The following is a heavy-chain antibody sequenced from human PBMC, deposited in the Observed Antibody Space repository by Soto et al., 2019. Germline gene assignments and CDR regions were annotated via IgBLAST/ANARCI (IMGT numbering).Heavy chain of an antibody. CDR1: GYTFTGYY. V-gene: IGHV1-2*02. Sequence: ASVKVSCKASGYTFTGYYMHWVRQAPGQGLEWMGWINPNSGGTNYAQKFQGRVTMTRDTSISTAYMELSRLRSDDTAVYYCARAPPPHYYYSGMDVWGQGTTVTVSS. CDR3: ARAPPPHYYYSGMDV. CDR2: INPNSGGT. J-gene: IGHJ6*02.